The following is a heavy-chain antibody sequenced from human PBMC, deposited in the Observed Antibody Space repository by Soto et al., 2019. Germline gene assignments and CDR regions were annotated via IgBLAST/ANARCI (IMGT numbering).Heavy chain of an antibody. CDR1: GFTFTSSA. V-gene: IGHV1-58*02. CDR3: FYYYDSSGYYRAFDI. D-gene: IGHD3-22*01. CDR2: IVVGSGNT. J-gene: IGHJ3*02. Sequence: SVKVSCKASGFTFTSSAMQWVRQARGQRLEWIGWIVVGSGNTNYAQKFQERVTITRDMSTSTAYMELSSLRSEDTAVYYCFYYYDSSGYYRAFDIWGQGTMVTVSS.